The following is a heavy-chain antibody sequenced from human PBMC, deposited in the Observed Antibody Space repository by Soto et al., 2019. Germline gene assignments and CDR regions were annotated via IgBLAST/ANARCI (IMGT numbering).Heavy chain of an antibody. V-gene: IGHV5-51*01. J-gene: IGHJ4*02. D-gene: IGHD1-26*01. CDR2: GYPGDSDT. Sequence: GESLKISCKASGYAFEAGWVAWVRRGPGTGVEWIGMGYPGDSDTVYRPSFEGQVTISADKSANITYLQWSSLRASDTAIYYCARAIEMSTSGGLTVGYYFEFWGQGTPVTVSS. CDR3: ARAIEMSTSGGLTVGYYFEF. CDR1: GYAFEAGW.